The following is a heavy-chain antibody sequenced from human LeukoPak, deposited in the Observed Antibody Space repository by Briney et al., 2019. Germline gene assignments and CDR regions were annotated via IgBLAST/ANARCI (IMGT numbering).Heavy chain of an antibody. CDR1: GGSFSGYY. J-gene: IGHJ6*03. V-gene: IGHV4-34*01. CDR3: ARGTRAEVSTSSGGYYMDV. CDR2: INHSGST. Sequence: SETLSLTCAVYGGSFSGYYWSWIRQPPGRGLEWIGEINHSGSTNYNPSLKSRVTISVDTSKNQFSLKLSSVTAADTAVYYCARGTRAEVSTSSGGYYMDVWGKGTTVTVSS. D-gene: IGHD2-2*01.